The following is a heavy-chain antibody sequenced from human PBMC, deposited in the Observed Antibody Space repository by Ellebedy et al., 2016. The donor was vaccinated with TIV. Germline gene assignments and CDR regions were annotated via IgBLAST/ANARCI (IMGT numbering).Heavy chain of an antibody. CDR2: MWFDGTNK. V-gene: IGHV3-33*08. J-gene: IGHJ6*02. CDR1: GFTFSSYS. Sequence: GESLKISCAASGFTFSSYSMNWVRQAPGKGLEWVAVMWFDGTNKFYADSVKGRFTISRDLSKTTVFLQMNSLRVEDTAVYYCARGSHDYHYVMDVWGRGATVIVSS. CDR3: ARGSHDYHYVMDV.